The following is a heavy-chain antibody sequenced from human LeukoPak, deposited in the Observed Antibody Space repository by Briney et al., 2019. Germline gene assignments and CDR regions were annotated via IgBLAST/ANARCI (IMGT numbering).Heavy chain of an antibody. CDR3: TRAVAGHPD. V-gene: IGHV4-34*01. CDR2: INHSGYT. CDR1: GVPFSNYY. J-gene: IGHJ4*02. Sequence: SETLSLTCAVSGVPFSNYYWSWVRQSPRQGLEWIGEINHSGYTNYNPSLKSRVTMSIDTSKNQSSLILTSVTAADAGAYYCTRAVAGHPDWGQGTLVTVSS. D-gene: IGHD6-19*01.